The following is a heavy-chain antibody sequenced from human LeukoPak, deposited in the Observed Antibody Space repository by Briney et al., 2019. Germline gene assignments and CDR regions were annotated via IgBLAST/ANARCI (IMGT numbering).Heavy chain of an antibody. CDR1: GYTFASYD. D-gene: IGHD4-11*01. V-gene: IGHV1-8*01. Sequence: GASVKVSCKASGYTFASYDINWVRQATGQGLEWMGWMNPNSGNTGYAQKFQGRVTMTRNTSISTAYMELSSLRSEDTAVYYCASASLRNTVTTVGGGTYYYMDVWGKGTTVTVSS. J-gene: IGHJ6*03. CDR2: MNPNSGNT. CDR3: ASASLRNTVTTVGGGTYYYMDV.